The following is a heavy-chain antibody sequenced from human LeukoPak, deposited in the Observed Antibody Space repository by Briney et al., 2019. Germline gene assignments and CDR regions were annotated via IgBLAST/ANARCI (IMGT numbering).Heavy chain of an antibody. V-gene: IGHV5-51*01. J-gene: IGHJ3*02. CDR1: GHSFTSFW. CDR2: IYPGDSDT. CDR3: ASLRSYSDAFDI. D-gene: IGHD2-21*01. Sequence: GESLKISCKGSGHSFTSFWVAWARQMPGKGLEWMGIIYPGDSDTRYRPSFQGQVTISADKSISTAYLQWSSLKASDTAMYYCASLRSYSDAFDIWGQGTMVTVSS.